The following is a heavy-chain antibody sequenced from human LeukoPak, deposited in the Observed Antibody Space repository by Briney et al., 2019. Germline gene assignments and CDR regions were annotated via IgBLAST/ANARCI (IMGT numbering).Heavy chain of an antibody. CDR2: IHYSGST. CDR1: GDSISSYY. CDR3: ARDVSGVVVAIAS. V-gene: IGHV4-59*01. J-gene: IGHJ4*02. Sequence: SETLSLTCTVSGDSISSYYWSWIRQPPGKGLEWIGYIHYSGSTNCNPSLKSRVTISIDTSKNQFSLKLSSVTAADTAVYYCARDVSGVVVAIASWGQGIPVTVSS. D-gene: IGHD6-19*01.